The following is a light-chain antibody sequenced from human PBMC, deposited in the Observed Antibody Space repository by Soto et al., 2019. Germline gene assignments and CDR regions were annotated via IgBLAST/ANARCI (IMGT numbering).Light chain of an antibody. V-gene: IGLV3-21*02. CDR2: DDS. Sequence: SYELTQAPSGSVAPGEKGRINCGGKNNGSKSVHWYQQKPGQAPVLVVYDDSDRPSGIPERFSGSNSGNTATLTISRVEAGDEADYYCQVWDSSSDHPDYVFGTGTKVTVL. CDR1: NNGSKS. J-gene: IGLJ1*01. CDR3: QVWDSSSDHPDYV.